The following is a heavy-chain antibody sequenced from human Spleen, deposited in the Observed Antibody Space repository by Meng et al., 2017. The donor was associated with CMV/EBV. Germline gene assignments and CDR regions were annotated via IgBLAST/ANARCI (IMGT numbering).Heavy chain of an antibody. V-gene: IGHV3-21*01. Sequence: CVGSGFTLRSCTMNWVRQAPGKGLEWVSSFSSSRGYINYADSVKGRFTISRDDAKNSLYLQMNSLRAEDTAVYYCARHSTEATISDYWGQGTLVTVSS. CDR1: GFTLRSCT. J-gene: IGHJ4*02. CDR2: FSSSRGYI. D-gene: IGHD5-12*01. CDR3: ARHSTEATISDY.